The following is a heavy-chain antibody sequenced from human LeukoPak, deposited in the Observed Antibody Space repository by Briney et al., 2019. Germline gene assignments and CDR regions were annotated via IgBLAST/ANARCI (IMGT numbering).Heavy chain of an antibody. Sequence: GGSLGLSCAASGFTFSSYGMHWVRQAPGKGLEWVAVIWYDGSNKYYADSVKGRFTISRDNSKNTLYLQMNSLRAEDTAVYYCAKDRAARGYYYYYMDVWGKGTTVTVSS. V-gene: IGHV3-33*06. CDR2: IWYDGSNK. J-gene: IGHJ6*03. CDR3: AKDRAARGYYYYYMDV. CDR1: GFTFSSYG. D-gene: IGHD6-6*01.